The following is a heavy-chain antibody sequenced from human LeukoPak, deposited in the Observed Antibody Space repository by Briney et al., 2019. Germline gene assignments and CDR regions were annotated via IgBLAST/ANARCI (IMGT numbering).Heavy chain of an antibody. CDR3: AKVGGYCSGGSCHFDY. CDR2: ISYDGSNK. CDR1: GFTFSSYG. D-gene: IGHD2-15*01. Sequence: GRSLRLSCAASGFTFSSYGMHWVRQAPGKGLEWVAVISYDGSNKYYADSVKGRFTISRDNSKNTLYLQMNSLRAEDTAVYYCAKVGGYCSGGSCHFDYWGQGTLVTVSS. J-gene: IGHJ4*02. V-gene: IGHV3-30*18.